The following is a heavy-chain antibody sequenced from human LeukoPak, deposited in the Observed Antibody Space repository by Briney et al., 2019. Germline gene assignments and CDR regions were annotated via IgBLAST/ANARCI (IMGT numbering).Heavy chain of an antibody. CDR3: ARELMPYSSGWYYFDY. V-gene: IGHV1-8*01. CDR2: MNPNSGNT. D-gene: IGHD6-19*01. J-gene: IGHJ4*02. Sequence: ASVKVSCKASGYTFTSYDINWVRQATGQGLEWMGWMNPNSGNTGYAQKLQGRVTMTTDTSTSTAYMELRSLRSDDTAVYYCARELMPYSSGWYYFDYWGQGTLVTVSS. CDR1: GYTFTSYD.